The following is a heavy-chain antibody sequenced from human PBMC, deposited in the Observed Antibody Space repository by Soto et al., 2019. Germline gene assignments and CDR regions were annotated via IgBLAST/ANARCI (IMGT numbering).Heavy chain of an antibody. CDR2: IYYSGST. CDR3: ARGGHCSSTSCSSYYGMDV. D-gene: IGHD2-2*01. CDR1: GGSISSGGYY. V-gene: IGHV4-31*03. Sequence: SETLSLTGTVSGGSISSGGYYWSWIRQHPGKGLEWIGYIYYSGSTYYNPSLKSRVTISVDTSKNQFSLKLSSVTAADTAVYYCARGGHCSSTSCSSYYGMDVWGQGTTVTVSS. J-gene: IGHJ6*02.